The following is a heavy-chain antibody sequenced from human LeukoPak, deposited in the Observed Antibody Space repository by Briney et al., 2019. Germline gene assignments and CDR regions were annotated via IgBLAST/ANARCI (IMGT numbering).Heavy chain of an antibody. V-gene: IGHV3-21*01. D-gene: IGHD5-12*01. CDR3: ARAYSGYDLPTW. J-gene: IGHJ4*02. Sequence: GGSLRLSCAASGFTFISYSMNWGRQAPGKGLEWVSSISSRSRYIYHADSVKGRFTLSRDNAKNSPYLQMNSLRAEDTAVYYCARAYSGYDLPTWWGQGTLVTVSS. CDR2: ISSRSRYI. CDR1: GFTFISYS.